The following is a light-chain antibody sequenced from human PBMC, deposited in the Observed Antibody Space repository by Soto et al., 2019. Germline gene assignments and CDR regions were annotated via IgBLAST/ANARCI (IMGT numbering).Light chain of an antibody. CDR1: QSVSSN. J-gene: IGKJ1*01. CDR3: QEYNTWPWT. Sequence: EVVMTQSPATLSVSPGGRPTLSCRASQSVSSNLAWYQQKLGQAPRVLIYGASTRATGIPARFTGSGSGTEFILTITSLQSEDSAVYYCQEYNTWPWTFGQGTKVDIK. CDR2: GAS. V-gene: IGKV3-15*01.